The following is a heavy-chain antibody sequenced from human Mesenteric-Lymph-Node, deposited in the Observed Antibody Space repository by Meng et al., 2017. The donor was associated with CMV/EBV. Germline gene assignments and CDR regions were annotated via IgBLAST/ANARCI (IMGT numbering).Heavy chain of an antibody. V-gene: IGHV3-21*01. CDR3: ARDNGGYSGSWTEPYYYGMDV. CDR1: GFTFSSYM. J-gene: IGHJ6*02. Sequence: GGSLRLSCAASGFTFSSYMMNWVRQAPGKGLEWVSAISSSSGYIYYADSVKGRFTISRDNAKDSLYLQMNSLRVEDTAVYYCARDNGGYSGSWTEPYYYGMDVWGQGTTVTVSS. D-gene: IGHD6-13*01. CDR2: ISSSSGYI.